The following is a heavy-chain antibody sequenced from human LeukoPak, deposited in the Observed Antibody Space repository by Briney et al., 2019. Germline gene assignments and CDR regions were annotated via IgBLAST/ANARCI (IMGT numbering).Heavy chain of an antibody. CDR1: GFTVSSNY. D-gene: IGHD3-10*01. CDR3: ARVVAGLWFGELFFDY. V-gene: IGHV3-66*01. CDR2: IYSGGGT. Sequence: PGGSLRLSCAASGFTVSSNYMSWVRQAPGKGLEWVSVIYSGGGTYYADSVKGRFTISRDNSKNTLYLQMNSLRAEDTAVYYCARVVAGLWFGELFFDYWGQGTLVTVSS. J-gene: IGHJ4*02.